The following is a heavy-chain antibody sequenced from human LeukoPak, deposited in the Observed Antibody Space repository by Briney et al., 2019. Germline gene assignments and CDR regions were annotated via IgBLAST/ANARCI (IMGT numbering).Heavy chain of an antibody. Sequence: SETLSLTCAVSGDSISSSNWWSWVRQPPGKGLEWIGEIYHSGSTNYNPSLKSRVTISVDKSKNQFSLKLSSVTAADTAVYYCARGPWAGYCSSTSYPDFDYWGQGTLVTVSS. J-gene: IGHJ4*02. CDR2: IYHSGST. CDR3: ARGPWAGYCSSTSYPDFDY. CDR1: GDSISSSNW. D-gene: IGHD2-2*03. V-gene: IGHV4-4*02.